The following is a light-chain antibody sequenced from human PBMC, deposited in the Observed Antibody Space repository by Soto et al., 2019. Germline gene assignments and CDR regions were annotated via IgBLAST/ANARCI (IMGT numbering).Light chain of an antibody. CDR1: NSNIGSNI. CDR3: ASWDDGVNGWV. Sequence: QSVLTQPPSASGTPGQRVTISCSGGNSNIGSNIVNWYQQLPGTAPRLLIYGNSQRPSGVPDRFSGSKSGTSASLAISGLQSEDEADYYCASWDDGVNGWVFGGGTKLTVL. J-gene: IGLJ3*02. V-gene: IGLV1-44*01. CDR2: GNS.